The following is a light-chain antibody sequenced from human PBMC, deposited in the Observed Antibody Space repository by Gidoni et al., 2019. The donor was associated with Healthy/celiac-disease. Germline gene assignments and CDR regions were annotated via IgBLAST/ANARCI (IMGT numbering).Light chain of an antibody. CDR2: EVR. J-gene: IGLJ2*01. CDR1: SSDVGGYNY. Sequence: QSALTQPASVSGSPGQSLTISCTGTSSDVGGYNYFSWYQQHPGKAPKLMIYEVRNRPSGVSNRFSGSKSGNTASLTISGLQAEDEADYYCSSYTSSSTYVVFGGGTRLTVL. CDR3: SSYTSSSTYVV. V-gene: IGLV2-14*01.